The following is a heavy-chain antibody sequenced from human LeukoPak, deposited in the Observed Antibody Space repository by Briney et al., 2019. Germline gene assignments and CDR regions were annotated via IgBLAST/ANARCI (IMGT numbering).Heavy chain of an antibody. Sequence: ASVKVSCKASGYTFTGYYMHWVRQAPGQGFEWMGWINPNSGGTNYAQKFQGRVTMTRDTSISTAYMELSRLRSDDTAVYYCARSSGTMIVVVNYYMDVWGKGTTVTVSS. V-gene: IGHV1-2*02. CDR3: ARSSGTMIVVVNYYMDV. CDR2: INPNSGGT. J-gene: IGHJ6*03. CDR1: GYTFTGYY. D-gene: IGHD3-22*01.